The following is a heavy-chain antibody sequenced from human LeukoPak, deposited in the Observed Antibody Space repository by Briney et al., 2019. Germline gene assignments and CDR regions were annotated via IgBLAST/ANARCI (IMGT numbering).Heavy chain of an antibody. J-gene: IGHJ4*02. CDR3: TADYDIFTVDPYYFDY. CDR2: IRSKAYGGTT. CDR1: GFTFGDYA. Sequence: GGSLRLSCTASGFTFGDYAMSWVRQAPGKGLEWVGFIRSKAYGGTTEYAASVKGRFTISRDDSKSIAYLQMNSLKTEDTAVYYCTADYDIFTVDPYYFDYWGQGTLVTVSS. D-gene: IGHD3-9*01. V-gene: IGHV3-49*04.